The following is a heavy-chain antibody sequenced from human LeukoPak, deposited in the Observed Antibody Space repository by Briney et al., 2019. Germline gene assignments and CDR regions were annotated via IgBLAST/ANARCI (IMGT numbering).Heavy chain of an antibody. CDR3: AKDVSSSLTVSEMLDY. CDR1: GFTFDDYA. Sequence: PGGSLRLSCAASGFTFDDYAMHWVRQAPGKGLEWVSGISWNSGSIGYADSVKGRFTISRDNAKNSLYLQMNSLRAEDTALYYCAKDVSSSLTVSEMLDYWGQGTLVTVSS. D-gene: IGHD6-6*01. V-gene: IGHV3-9*01. CDR2: ISWNSGSI. J-gene: IGHJ4*02.